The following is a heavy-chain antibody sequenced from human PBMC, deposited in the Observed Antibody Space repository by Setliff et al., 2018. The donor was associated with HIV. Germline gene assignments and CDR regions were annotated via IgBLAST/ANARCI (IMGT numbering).Heavy chain of an antibody. CDR3: ARVGPSGWYSDY. CDR2: IYPRDSDT. J-gene: IGHJ4*02. V-gene: IGHV5-51*01. Sequence: GASLKLSYKGAGYNFATYWIAWVRQMPGKGLEWMGIIYPRDSDTRYRQSFQGQVTISADKSINTAYLQWSSLKVSDTAIYYCARVGPSGWYSDYWGQGALVTVSS. D-gene: IGHD6-19*01. CDR1: GYNFATYW.